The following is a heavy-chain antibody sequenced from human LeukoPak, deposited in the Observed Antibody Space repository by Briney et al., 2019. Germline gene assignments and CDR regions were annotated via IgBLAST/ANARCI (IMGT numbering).Heavy chain of an antibody. J-gene: IGHJ6*02. D-gene: IGHD2-15*01. CDR2: IGTAGDT. V-gene: IGHV3-13*01. CDR1: GFTFSSYD. CDR3: ARASGYCSGGSCDTPPYYGMDV. Sequence: PGGSLRLSCAASGFTFSSYDMHWVRQATGKGLEWVSAIGTAGDTYYPGSVKGRFTISRENAKNSLYLQMNSLRAGDTAVYYCARASGYCSGGSCDTPPYYGMDVWGQGTTVTVSS.